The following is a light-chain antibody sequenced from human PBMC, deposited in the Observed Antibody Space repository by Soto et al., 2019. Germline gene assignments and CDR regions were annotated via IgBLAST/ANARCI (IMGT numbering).Light chain of an antibody. J-gene: IGLJ1*01. Sequence: QSVLTQPASVSGSPGQSITISCTGTSSNIGANYDVHWYQQLPGTAPKLLIYAASFRPSGVPDRFSGSKSGTSASLAITGLQAEDEADYYRQSYESSMCASVFGTGTKVTVL. V-gene: IGLV1-40*01. CDR3: QSYESSMCASV. CDR2: AAS. CDR1: SSNIGANYD.